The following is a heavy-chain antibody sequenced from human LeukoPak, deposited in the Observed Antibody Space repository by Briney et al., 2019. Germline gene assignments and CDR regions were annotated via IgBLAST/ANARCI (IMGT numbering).Heavy chain of an antibody. CDR1: GGSISNYY. CDR2: IYYTGST. Sequence: PSETLSLTCTVSGGSISNYYWSWIRQLPGKGLEWIGYIYYTGSTNYNPSLKSRVTISVDTSKNQFSLRLSSVTAADTAVYYCARLKTDYGGNDYYFDYWGQGTLVTVSS. CDR3: ARLKTDYGGNDYYFDY. V-gene: IGHV4-59*08. J-gene: IGHJ4*02. D-gene: IGHD4-23*01.